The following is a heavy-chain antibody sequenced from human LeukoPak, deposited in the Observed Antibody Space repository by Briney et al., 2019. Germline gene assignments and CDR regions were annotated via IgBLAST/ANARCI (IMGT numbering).Heavy chain of an antibody. J-gene: IGHJ4*02. Sequence: SETLSLTCAVYGGSFSGYYWSWIRQPPGKGLEWIGEINHSGSTNYNPSLKSRVTISVDTSKNQFSMKLSSVTAADTAVYYCARGRRIAARPFDYWGQGTLVTVSS. CDR2: INHSGST. V-gene: IGHV4-34*01. CDR3: ARGRRIAARPFDY. D-gene: IGHD6-6*01. CDR1: GGSFSGYY.